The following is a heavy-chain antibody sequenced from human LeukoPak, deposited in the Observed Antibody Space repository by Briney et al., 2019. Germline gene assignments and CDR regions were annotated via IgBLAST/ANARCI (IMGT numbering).Heavy chain of an antibody. CDR2: ISGSGSYI. V-gene: IGHV3-21*01. D-gene: IGHD3-22*01. J-gene: IGHJ4*02. Sequence: GGSLRLSCAASGITFSAYTMNWVRQAPAKGLEWVSSISGSGSYIFYADSVKGRFTISRDKAKNSLYLQMNSLRAEDTAVYYCASDRSLIASLYYFDNWGQGTLVTVSS. CDR3: ASDRSLIASLYYFDN. CDR1: GITFSAYT.